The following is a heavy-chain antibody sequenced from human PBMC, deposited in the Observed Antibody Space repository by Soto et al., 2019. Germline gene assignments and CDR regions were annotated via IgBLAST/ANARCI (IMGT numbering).Heavy chain of an antibody. J-gene: IGHJ4*02. Sequence: GGSLRLSCAASGFTFSSYWMSWVRQAPGKGLEWVANIKQDGSEKYYVDSVKGRFTISRDNAKNSLYLQMNSLRAEDTAVYYCAKLGGGCSSTSCYTSVYFDYWGQGTLVTVPQ. CDR1: GFTFSSYW. CDR3: AKLGGGCSSTSCYTSVYFDY. CDR2: IKQDGSEK. V-gene: IGHV3-7*03. D-gene: IGHD2-2*02.